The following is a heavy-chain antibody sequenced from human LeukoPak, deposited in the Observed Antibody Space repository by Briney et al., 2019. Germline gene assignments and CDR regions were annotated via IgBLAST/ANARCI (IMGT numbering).Heavy chain of an antibody. J-gene: IGHJ4*02. V-gene: IGHV3-53*01. D-gene: IGHD5-12*01. CDR2: IYSGGST. CDR1: GLTVSSNY. CDR3: AGDGYLTIPSGY. Sequence: GGSLRLSCAASGLTVSSNYMSWVRQAPGKGLEWVSVIYSGGSTYYADSVKGRFTISRDNSKNTLYLQMNSLRAEDTAVYYCAGDGYLTIPSGYWGQGTLVTVSS.